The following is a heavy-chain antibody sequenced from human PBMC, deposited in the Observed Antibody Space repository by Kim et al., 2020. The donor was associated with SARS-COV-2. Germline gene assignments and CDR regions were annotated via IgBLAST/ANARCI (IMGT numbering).Heavy chain of an antibody. J-gene: IGHJ3*02. CDR1: GYSFTSYW. CDR2: IDPSDSYT. Sequence: GESPKISCKGSGYSFTSYWISWVRQMPGKGLEWMGRIDPSDSYTNYSPSFQGHVTISADKSISTAYLQWSSLKASDTAMYYCARRGYYDLDAFDIWGQGTMVTVSS. CDR3: ARRGYYDLDAFDI. V-gene: IGHV5-10-1*01. D-gene: IGHD3-22*01.